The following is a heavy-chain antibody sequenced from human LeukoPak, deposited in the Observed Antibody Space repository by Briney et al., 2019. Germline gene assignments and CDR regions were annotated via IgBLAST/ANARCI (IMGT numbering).Heavy chain of an antibody. CDR2: INHSGST. V-gene: IGHV4-34*01. Sequence: GSLRLSCAASGFTFSSYSMSWIRQPPGKGLEWIGEINHSGSTNYNPSLKSRVTISVDTSKNQFSLKLSSVTAADTAVYYCARGRGVVVPAPTHHNDYWGQGTLVTVSS. J-gene: IGHJ4*02. D-gene: IGHD2-2*01. CDR3: ARGRGVVVPAPTHHNDY. CDR1: GFTFSSYS.